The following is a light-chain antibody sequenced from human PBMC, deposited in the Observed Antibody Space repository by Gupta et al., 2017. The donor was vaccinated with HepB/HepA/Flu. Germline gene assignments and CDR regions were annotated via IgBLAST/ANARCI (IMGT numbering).Light chain of an antibody. CDR3: QQYGSSRRRT. CDR2: GAS. Sequence: EIVLTQSPGTLSLSPGERATLSCRASQSVSSSYLAWYQQKPGQAPRLLIYGASSRATGIPDRFSGSGSGTDFTFTISRLEPEDFAVYYCQQYGSSRRRTFGQGTKVEIK. CDR1: QSVSSSY. J-gene: IGKJ1*01. V-gene: IGKV3-20*01.